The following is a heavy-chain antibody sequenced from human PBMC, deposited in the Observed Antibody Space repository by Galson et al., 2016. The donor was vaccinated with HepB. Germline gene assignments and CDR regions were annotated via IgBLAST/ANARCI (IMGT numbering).Heavy chain of an antibody. D-gene: IGHD6-19*01. CDR3: ATEQYRKVMLVYFEY. Sequence: SLRLSCAASGFTFDNYAMSWVRQAPGKGLQWVSGISGGGGTTFYADSVKGRFTISRDNAKNTLYLQMNRLRAEDTAVYYCATEQYRKVMLVYFEYWGQGTLVTVSS. CDR1: GFTFDNYA. V-gene: IGHV3-23*01. CDR2: ISGGGGTT. J-gene: IGHJ4*02.